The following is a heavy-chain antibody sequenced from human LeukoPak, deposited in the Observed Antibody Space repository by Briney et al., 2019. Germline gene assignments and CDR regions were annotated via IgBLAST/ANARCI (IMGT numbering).Heavy chain of an antibody. CDR1: GFTFSSYS. CDR3: ARDLNVVVPASNDY. CDR2: FSSSGSYI. D-gene: IGHD2-2*01. V-gene: IGHV3-21*01. J-gene: IGHJ4*02. Sequence: GGSLRLPCAASGFTFSSYSMNWVRQAPGKGLEWVLFFSSSGSYIYYADSVKGRFTISRDIAKNSLFLQMNSLRVEDTAVYYCARDLNVVVPASNDYWGQGTLVTVSS.